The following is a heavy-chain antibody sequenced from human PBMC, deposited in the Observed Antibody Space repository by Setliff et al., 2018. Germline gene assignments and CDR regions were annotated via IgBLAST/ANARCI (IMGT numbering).Heavy chain of an antibody. CDR3: ATSTIITYYFDS. CDR2: ISGSGGDT. J-gene: IGHJ4*02. D-gene: IGHD3-22*01. Sequence: RLSCVASEFTFSRYFMTWVRQAPGKGLEWIASISGSGGDTDSADSMKGRFTISRDNSKNTLYLQMNSLRPEDTAIYYCATSTIITYYFDSWGQGTLVTVSS. V-gene: IGHV3-23*01. CDR1: EFTFSRYF.